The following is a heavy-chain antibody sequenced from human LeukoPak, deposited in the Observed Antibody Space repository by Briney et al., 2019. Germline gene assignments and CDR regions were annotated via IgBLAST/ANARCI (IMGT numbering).Heavy chain of an antibody. CDR1: GFTFSTFD. V-gene: IGHV3-30*03. CDR2: ISSGGTNK. CDR3: GGSAY. J-gene: IGHJ4*02. Sequence: PGGSLRLSCAATGFTFSTFDMHWVRQAPGKGLEWVAVISSGGTNKYYADSVKGRFTISRDNSKNTLYLQMNSLATEDTAVYYCGGSAYWGQGTLVTVSS. D-gene: IGHD3-16*01.